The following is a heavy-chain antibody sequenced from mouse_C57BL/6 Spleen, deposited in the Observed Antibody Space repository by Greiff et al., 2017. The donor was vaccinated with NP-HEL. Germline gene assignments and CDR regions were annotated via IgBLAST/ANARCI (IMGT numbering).Heavy chain of an antibody. CDR2: IHPEDGDT. CDR3: TAYSNSSYN. D-gene: IGHD1-1*01. CDR1: GYNFNDYY. J-gene: IGHJ2*01. Sequence: EVQLQQPGAELVKPGASVKLSCTASGYNFNDYYMHWVKQRTEQGLEWIGMIHPEDGDTNYAPKFQGKATITEDTSSTTAYLQLSSLTSEDAAFYYCTAYSNSSYNWGQGTTLTVSS. V-gene: IGHV14-2*01.